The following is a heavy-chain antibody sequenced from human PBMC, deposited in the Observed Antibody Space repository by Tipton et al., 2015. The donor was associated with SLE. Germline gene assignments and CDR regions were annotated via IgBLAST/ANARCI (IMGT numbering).Heavy chain of an antibody. D-gene: IGHD1-20*01. Sequence: TLSLTCTVSGGSVSSGSYYWSWIRQPAGKGLEWIGYIYYSGSTNYNPSLKSRVTISVDTSKNQFSLKLSSVTAADTAVYYCARANNWKGPLSFDYWGQGTLVTVSS. J-gene: IGHJ4*02. V-gene: IGHV4-61*10. CDR3: ARANNWKGPLSFDY. CDR1: GGSVSSGSYY. CDR2: IYYSGST.